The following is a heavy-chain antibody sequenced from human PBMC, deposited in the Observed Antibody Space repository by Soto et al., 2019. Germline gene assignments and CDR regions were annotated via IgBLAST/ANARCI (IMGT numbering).Heavy chain of an antibody. CDR3: ARHEWAEIYGMDV. V-gene: IGHV4-59*05. CDR1: GGSITSYH. J-gene: IGHJ6*02. Sequence: PSETLSLTCVVSGGSITSYHWSWIRQFPGKGLEWIGSIYYSGSTYYNPSLKSRVTISVDTSKNQFSLKLSSVTAADTAVYYCARHEWAEIYGMDVWGQGTTVTVSS. D-gene: IGHD2-8*01. CDR2: IYYSGST.